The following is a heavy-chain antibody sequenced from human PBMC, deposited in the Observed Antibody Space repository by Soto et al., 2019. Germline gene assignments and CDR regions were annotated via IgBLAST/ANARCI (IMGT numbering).Heavy chain of an antibody. CDR1: GFTFSNYA. J-gene: IGHJ6*02. Sequence: EVQLLESGGGLVQPGGSLRLSCAASGFTFSNYAMSWVRQAPGKGLEWVSSISNSGGRTYYADSVKGRFTISRDNSKNPLYLQMNSLRAEDTAVYYCAKGGETYYYGMDVWGQGTTVTVSS. CDR3: AKGGETYYYGMDV. CDR2: ISNSGGRT. D-gene: IGHD3-10*01. V-gene: IGHV3-23*01.